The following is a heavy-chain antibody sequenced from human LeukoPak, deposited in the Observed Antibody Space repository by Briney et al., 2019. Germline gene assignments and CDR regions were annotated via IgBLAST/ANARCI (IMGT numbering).Heavy chain of an antibody. V-gene: IGHV5-51*01. CDR2: IYPGDSDT. Sequence: GESLKISCKGSGYSFTSYWIGWVRQMPRKGLEWMGIIYPGDSDTRYSPSFQGQVTISVDKSISTAYLQWSSLKASDTAMYYCARQRDSSSWGDAFDIWGQGTMVTVSS. CDR1: GYSFTSYW. J-gene: IGHJ3*02. D-gene: IGHD6-13*01. CDR3: ARQRDSSSWGDAFDI.